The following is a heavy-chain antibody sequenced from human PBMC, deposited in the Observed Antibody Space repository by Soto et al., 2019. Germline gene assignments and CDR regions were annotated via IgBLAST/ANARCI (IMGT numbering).Heavy chain of an antibody. J-gene: IGHJ5*02. CDR1: GGSFSSSSYY. D-gene: IGHD2-15*01. V-gene: IGHV4-39*01. CDR3: ARPTGDCSGGSCYQGVES. CDR2: RYLTGNA. Sequence: QVLLQESGPGLVKPSETLSLTCSASGGSFSSSSYYWAWIRQPPGKGLEWIGTRYLTGNAHYNPSLSNRVSISLDASTTVFSLSLRSVTTADTAVYYCARPTGDCSGGSCYQGVESWGQGMVVSVSS.